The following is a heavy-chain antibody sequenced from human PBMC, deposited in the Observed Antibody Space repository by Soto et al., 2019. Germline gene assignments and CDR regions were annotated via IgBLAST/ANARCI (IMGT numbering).Heavy chain of an antibody. CDR2: IYYSGST. D-gene: IGHD5-18*01. J-gene: IGHJ4*02. CDR3: ARHRYSYGVYYFDY. CDR1: GDSIISSNYY. V-gene: IGHV4-61*05. Sequence: ETLSLTCTVSGDSIISSNYYWAWIRQSPGKGLEWIGYIYYSGSTNYNPSLTSRVTISVDTSKNQFSLKLSSVTAADTAVYYCARHRYSYGVYYFDYWGQGTLVTVSS.